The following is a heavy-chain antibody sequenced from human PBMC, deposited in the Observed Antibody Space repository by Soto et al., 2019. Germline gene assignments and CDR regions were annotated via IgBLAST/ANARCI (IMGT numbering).Heavy chain of an antibody. J-gene: IGHJ5*02. CDR3: ARGVGGLDT. CDR1: GFTFSNYW. V-gene: IGHV3-74*01. D-gene: IGHD3-16*01. CDR2: IINDGSDT. Sequence: EVQLVQSGGGLVQPGGSLRLSCAASGFTFSNYWMHWVRQAPGKGLAWVSHIINDGSDTAYADSVKGRFSISRDNAKNTVFLQMNSLRPEDTAVYYCARGVGGLDTWGQGTLVTVSS.